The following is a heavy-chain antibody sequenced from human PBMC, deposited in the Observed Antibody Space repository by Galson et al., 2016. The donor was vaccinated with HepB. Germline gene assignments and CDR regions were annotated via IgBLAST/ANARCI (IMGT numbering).Heavy chain of an antibody. J-gene: IGHJ4*02. V-gene: IGHV1-18*01. Sequence: QSGAEVKKPGASVKVSCKTSGYTFTSFGISWVRQAPGQGLEWMGWITTYSGYTNYAQKFQGRATLTTDTSTSTAYMELRSLRNDDTAVYYCARGRTGTWGQGTLVTVSS. D-gene: IGHD1-7*01. CDR3: ARGRTGT. CDR2: ITTYSGYT. CDR1: GYTFTSFG.